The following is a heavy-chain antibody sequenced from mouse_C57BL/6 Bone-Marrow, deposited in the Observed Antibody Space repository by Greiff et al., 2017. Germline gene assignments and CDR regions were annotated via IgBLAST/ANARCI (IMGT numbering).Heavy chain of an antibody. CDR1: GYTFTSYW. CDR3: ARSGYYGSSCFDY. Sequence: QVQLQQPGAELVRPGTSVKLSCKASGYTFTSYWMHWVKQRPGQGLEWIGVIDPSDSYTNYNQKFKGKATLTVDTSSSTAYMQLSSLTSEDSAVYYCARSGYYGSSCFDYWGQGTTLTVSS. D-gene: IGHD1-1*01. J-gene: IGHJ2*01. V-gene: IGHV1-59*01. CDR2: IDPSDSYT.